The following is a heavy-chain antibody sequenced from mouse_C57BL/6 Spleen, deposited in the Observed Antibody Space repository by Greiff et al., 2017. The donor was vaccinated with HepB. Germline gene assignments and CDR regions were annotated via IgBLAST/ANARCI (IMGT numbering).Heavy chain of an antibody. V-gene: IGHV1-52*01. CDR2: IDPSDSET. J-gene: IGHJ2*01. CDR3: ARERGKGDFDY. Sequence: VQLQQPGAELVRPGSSVKLSCKASGYTFTSYWMHWVKQRPIQGLEWIGNIDPSDSETHYNQKFKDKATLTVDKSSSTAYMQLSSLTSEDSAVYYCARERGKGDFDYWGQGTTLTVSS. CDR1: GYTFTSYW.